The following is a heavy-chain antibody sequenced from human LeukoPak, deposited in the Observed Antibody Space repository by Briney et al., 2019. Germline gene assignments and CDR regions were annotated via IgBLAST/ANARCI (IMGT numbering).Heavy chain of an antibody. Sequence: GGSLRLSCVASGSTFSSYAMHWVRQAPGKGLEWVAVISYDGSNKYYADSVKGRFTISRDNSKNTLYLQMNSLRADDTAVYYCARVVSSGWYSFDYWGQGTLLTVSS. J-gene: IGHJ4*02. CDR3: ARVVSSGWYSFDY. CDR1: GSTFSSYA. D-gene: IGHD6-19*01. V-gene: IGHV3-30-3*01. CDR2: ISYDGSNK.